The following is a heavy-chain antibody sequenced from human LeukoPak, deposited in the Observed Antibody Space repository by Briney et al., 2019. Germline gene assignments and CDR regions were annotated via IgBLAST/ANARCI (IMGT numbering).Heavy chain of an antibody. CDR2: IRRSGST. CDR3: ARGILGGLYPGAY. V-gene: IGHV4-59*12. J-gene: IGHJ4*02. Sequence: PAETLSLTCTVSLHSTTGNFWSWVRQPPGKGLEWIGEIRRSGSTNYNPSLKRRVTISVDTSRNQFALELCSVTAADTAVYYCARGILGGLYPGAYWGQGTLVTVSS. CDR1: LHSTTGNF. D-gene: IGHD3-16*01.